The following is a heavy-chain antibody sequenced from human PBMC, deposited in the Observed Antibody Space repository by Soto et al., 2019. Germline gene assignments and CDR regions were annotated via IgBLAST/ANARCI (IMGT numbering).Heavy chain of an antibody. Sequence: GGSLRLSCAASGFTFSSYAMSWVRQAPGKGLEWVSAISGSGGSTYYADSVKGRFTISRDNSKNTLYLQMNSLRAEDTAVYYCAKLSPVYSSSWYYFDYWGQGTLVTVSS. D-gene: IGHD6-13*01. CDR3: AKLSPVYSSSWYYFDY. J-gene: IGHJ4*02. CDR1: GFTFSSYA. V-gene: IGHV3-23*01. CDR2: ISGSGGST.